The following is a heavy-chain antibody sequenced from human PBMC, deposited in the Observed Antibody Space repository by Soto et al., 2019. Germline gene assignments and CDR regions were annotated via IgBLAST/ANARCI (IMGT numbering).Heavy chain of an antibody. CDR3: AREFWAGTTRYYYYGMDV. D-gene: IGHD1-7*01. V-gene: IGHV3-33*01. CDR2: IWYDGSNK. J-gene: IGHJ6*02. CDR1: GFTFSSYG. Sequence: GGSLRLSCAASGFTFSSYGMHWVRQAPGKGLEWVAVIWYDGSNKYYAVSVKGRFTISRDNSKSTLYLQMNSLRAEDTAVYYCAREFWAGTTRYYYYGMDVWGQVTTVTVSS.